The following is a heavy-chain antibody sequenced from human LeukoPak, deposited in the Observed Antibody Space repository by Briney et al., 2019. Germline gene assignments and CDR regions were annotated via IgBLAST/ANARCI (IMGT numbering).Heavy chain of an antibody. J-gene: IGHJ3*02. D-gene: IGHD2-21*02. CDR2: IYPGDSDT. V-gene: IGHV5-51*01. CDR3: AREAYCGGDCYLDACDI. CDR1: GYSFTSYW. Sequence: GESLQISCKGSGYSFTSYWIGWVRQLPGKGLEWMGIIYPGDSDTRYSPSFQGQVTISADKSISTAYLQWSSLKASDTAMYYCAREAYCGGDCYLDACDIWGQGTMVTVSS.